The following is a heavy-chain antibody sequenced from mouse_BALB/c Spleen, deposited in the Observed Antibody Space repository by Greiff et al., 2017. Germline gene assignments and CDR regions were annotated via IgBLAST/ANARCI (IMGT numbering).Heavy chain of an antibody. CDR2: IYPGDGDT. Sequence: VQLVESGPELVKPGASVKISCKASGYAFSSSWMNWVKQRPGQGLEWIGRIYPGDGDTNYNGKFKGKATLTADKSSSTAYMQLSSLTSVDSAVYFCARSTPYYFDYWGQGTTLTVSS. V-gene: IGHV1-82*01. CDR1: GYAFSSSW. CDR3: ARSTPYYFDY. J-gene: IGHJ2*01.